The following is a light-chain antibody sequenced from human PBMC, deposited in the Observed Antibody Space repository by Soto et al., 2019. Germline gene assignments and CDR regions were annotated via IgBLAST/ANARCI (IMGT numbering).Light chain of an antibody. CDR1: QGIGSW. Sequence: DIQMTQSPSSVSASVGDRVTITCRASQGIGSWLAWYQQKPGKAPNLLIYDASKLHSGVPSRFSGSGSATDFSLTISSLQPEDFATYYCQQANSFPHTFGGGTKVEI. CDR2: DAS. V-gene: IGKV1-12*01. CDR3: QQANSFPHT. J-gene: IGKJ4*01.